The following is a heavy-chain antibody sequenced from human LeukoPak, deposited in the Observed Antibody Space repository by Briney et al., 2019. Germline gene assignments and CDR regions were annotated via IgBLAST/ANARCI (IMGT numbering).Heavy chain of an antibody. CDR3: AKMGPGSGYFDAFDL. Sequence: TGGSLRLSCAASGFTFSSYTMSWVRQAPGKGLEWVSGVSGSGGSTHYADSVKGRFTISRDNSKNTLYLQMNSLRVEDTAVYYCAKMGPGSGYFDAFDLWGQGTMVTVSS. CDR2: VSGSGGST. J-gene: IGHJ3*01. D-gene: IGHD3-22*01. CDR1: GFTFSSYT. V-gene: IGHV3-23*01.